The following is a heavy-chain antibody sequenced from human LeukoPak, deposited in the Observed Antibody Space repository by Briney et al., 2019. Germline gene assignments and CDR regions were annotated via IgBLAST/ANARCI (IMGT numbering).Heavy chain of an antibody. CDR1: GGSISSSNYY. J-gene: IGHJ4*02. CDR2: IYYSGST. V-gene: IGHV4-39*01. CDR3: ARHASVDGNWPRPLDY. Sequence: SETLSLTCTVSGGSISSSNYYWGWIGQPPGKGLEWIGNIYYSGSTYYKPSLKTRVTISVDTSKNQFSLKLTSVTAADTAVYYCARHASVDGNWPRPLDYWGQGSLVTVSS. D-gene: IGHD6-19*01.